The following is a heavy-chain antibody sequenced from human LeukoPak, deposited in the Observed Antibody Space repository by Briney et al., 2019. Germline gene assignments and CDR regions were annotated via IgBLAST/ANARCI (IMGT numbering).Heavy chain of an antibody. CDR2: IHTSGDT. D-gene: IGHD4-17*01. J-gene: IGHJ5*02. Sequence: GGSLRLSCTASGFTFSNFWMGWVRQAPGKGLEWVSAIHTSGDTCYADSVKGRFTISRDTSKNTLYLQINSLRVEDTAVYYCIVFGDSNHWGQGTLVTVSS. V-gene: IGHV3-23*05. CDR1: GFTFSNFW. CDR3: IVFGDSNH.